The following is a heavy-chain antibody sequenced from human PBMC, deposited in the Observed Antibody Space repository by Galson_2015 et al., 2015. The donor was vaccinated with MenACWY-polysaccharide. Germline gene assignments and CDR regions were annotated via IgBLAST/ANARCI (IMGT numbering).Heavy chain of an antibody. V-gene: IGHV3-11*04. J-gene: IGHJ6*01. CDR1: GFSFSDYY. Sequence: SLRLSCAASGFSFSDYYMSWIRQAPGTGLERISYINRNGTSIYYGDSAKGRFTISRDNAKSSLFLQMNSLRAEDTAVYFCARGHYGMDVWGQGTTVTVSS. CDR3: ARGHYGMDV. CDR2: INRNGTSI.